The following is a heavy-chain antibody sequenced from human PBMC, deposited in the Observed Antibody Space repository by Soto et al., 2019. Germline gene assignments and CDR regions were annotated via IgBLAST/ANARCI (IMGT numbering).Heavy chain of an antibody. CDR2: IYSAGGT. CDR3: TRGYCSSTNCYANGFDP. V-gene: IGHV3-66*01. J-gene: IGHJ5*02. CDR1: GLTVSSSY. Sequence: EVQLVESGGGLVQPGGSLRLSCAASGLTVSSSYMSWVRQAPGKGLEWVSLIYSAGGTHYADSVKGRFTISRDNSKNTLYLQMNSLRAEDTAVYYCTRGYCSSTNCYANGFDPWGQGTLVTVSS. D-gene: IGHD2-2*01.